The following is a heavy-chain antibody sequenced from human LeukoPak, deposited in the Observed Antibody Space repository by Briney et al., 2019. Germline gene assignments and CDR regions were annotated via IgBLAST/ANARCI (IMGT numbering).Heavy chain of an antibody. CDR2: IKQDGSEK. CDR3: AREAWELLLLNYFDY. D-gene: IGHD1-26*01. CDR1: GFTFSNYW. V-gene: IGHV3-7*01. J-gene: IGHJ4*02. Sequence: GGSLRLSCTAPGFTFSNYWMSWVRQAPGKGLEWVANIKQDGSEKYYVDSVKGRFTISRDNAKNSLYLQMNSLRAEDTAVYYCAREAWELLLLNYFDYWGQGTLVTVSS.